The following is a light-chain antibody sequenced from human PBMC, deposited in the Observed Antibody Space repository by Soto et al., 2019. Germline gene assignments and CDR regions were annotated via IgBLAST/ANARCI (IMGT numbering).Light chain of an antibody. V-gene: IGKV1-5*01. CDR3: QQYNSYWT. J-gene: IGKJ1*01. CDR1: QSVNHW. Sequence: DIQMTQYPSTLSASIGERVTISCRASQSVNHWLAWYQRKPGKAPKLLIHDASTLGSGIPSRFSGSGSGTEFTLTISSLQPDDFATYYCQQYNSYWTFGQGTKVDIK. CDR2: DAS.